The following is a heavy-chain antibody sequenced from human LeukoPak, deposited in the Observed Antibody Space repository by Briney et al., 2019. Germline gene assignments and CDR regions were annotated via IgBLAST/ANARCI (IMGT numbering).Heavy chain of an antibody. Sequence: ASVKVSCKASGYTFTGYYMHWVRQAPGQGLEWMGWINPNSGSTNYAQKFQGWVTMTRDTSISTAYMELSRLRSDDTAVYYCARGGGPYYFDYWGQGTLVTVSS. J-gene: IGHJ4*02. CDR3: ARGGGPYYFDY. D-gene: IGHD3-16*01. V-gene: IGHV1-2*04. CDR1: GYTFTGYY. CDR2: INPNSGST.